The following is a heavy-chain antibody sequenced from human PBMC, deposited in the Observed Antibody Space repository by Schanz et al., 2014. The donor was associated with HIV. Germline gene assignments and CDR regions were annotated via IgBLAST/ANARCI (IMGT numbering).Heavy chain of an antibody. D-gene: IGHD6-19*01. J-gene: IGHJ4*02. V-gene: IGHV3-66*01. CDR3: AKVAIHSSGWLPFDY. Sequence: VQLAESGGGVVQPGRSLRLSCAASGFTXXTXXXXXXXXXPXXXXXXGSIIYSAGXXXXPDSVKGRFTISRDNSKNPXYLXXXXLGAEDTAVYYCAKVAIHSSGWLPFDYWGQGTLVTVSS. CDR2: IYSAGXXX. CDR1: GFTXXTXX.